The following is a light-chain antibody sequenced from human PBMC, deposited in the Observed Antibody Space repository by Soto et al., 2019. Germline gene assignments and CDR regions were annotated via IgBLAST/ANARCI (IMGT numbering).Light chain of an antibody. V-gene: IGKV3-20*01. CDR1: QSVRGTF. J-gene: IGKJ1*01. CDR2: GAS. Sequence: EVVLTQSPDTLSLSPGDRATLSCRASQSVRGTFLAWYQQKAGQAPRLLIYGASSRATGIPDRFSGSGSGTEFPLIISRLEPEDFAVYCCQHLGGSPWTFGQGTKVEIK. CDR3: QHLGGSPWT.